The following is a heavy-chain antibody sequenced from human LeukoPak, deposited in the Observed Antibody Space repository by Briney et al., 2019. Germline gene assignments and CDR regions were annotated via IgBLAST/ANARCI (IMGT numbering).Heavy chain of an antibody. CDR3: ASLYDYGDYELDY. Sequence: SVKVSCKASGGTFSSYAISWVRQAPGQGLEWMGGIIPIFGTANYAQKFQGRVTITADESTSTAYMELSSLRSEDTAVYYCASLYDYGDYELDYWGQGTLVTVSS. CDR1: GGTFSSYA. CDR2: IIPIFGTA. J-gene: IGHJ4*02. V-gene: IGHV1-69*13. D-gene: IGHD4-17*01.